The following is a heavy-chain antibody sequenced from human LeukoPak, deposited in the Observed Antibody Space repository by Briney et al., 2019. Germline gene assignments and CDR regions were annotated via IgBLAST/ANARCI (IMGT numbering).Heavy chain of an antibody. CDR3: ARGSQYYYGSGSYYGQYYYYYYMDV. D-gene: IGHD3-10*01. CDR1: GGTFSSYA. V-gene: IGHV1-69*13. J-gene: IGHJ6*03. CDR2: IIPIFGTA. Sequence: SVKVSCKASGGTFSSYAISWVRQAPGQGLEWMGGIIPIFGTANYAQKFQGRVTITADESTSTAYMELSSLRSEDTAVYYCARGSQYYYGSGSYYGQYYYYYYMDVWGKGTTVTISS.